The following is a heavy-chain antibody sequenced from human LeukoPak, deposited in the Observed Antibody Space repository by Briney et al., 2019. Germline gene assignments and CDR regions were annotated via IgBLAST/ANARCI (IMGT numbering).Heavy chain of an antibody. CDR1: GFTFSSYA. Sequence: GGSLRLSCAASGFTFSSYAMNWVRQAPGKGLEWVSTISATGGSTYYADSVKGRFTISRDNSKNTLYLQVNSLRAEDTAVYYCAKATGYNSGPLDYWGQGTLVTVSS. D-gene: IGHD6-19*01. V-gene: IGHV3-23*01. J-gene: IGHJ4*02. CDR2: ISATGGST. CDR3: AKATGYNSGPLDY.